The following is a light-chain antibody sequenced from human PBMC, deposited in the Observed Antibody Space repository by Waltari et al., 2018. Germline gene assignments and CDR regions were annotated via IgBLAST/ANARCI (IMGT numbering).Light chain of an antibody. V-gene: IGLV2-18*02. Sequence: QSALTQPPSVSGSPGQSVTISSPATKRYIGGWDRVSWHPQAPGLAPKLILFDVNNRHSGVPDRFSGSKSGNTASLTISGLQTEDEADYYCSSYTDNTVLFGGGTKLTVL. J-gene: IGLJ2*01. CDR2: DVN. CDR1: KRYIGGWDR. CDR3: SSYTDNTVL.